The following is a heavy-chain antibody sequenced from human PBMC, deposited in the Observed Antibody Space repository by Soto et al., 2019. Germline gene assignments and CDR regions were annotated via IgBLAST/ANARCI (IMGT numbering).Heavy chain of an antibody. D-gene: IGHD3-22*01. Sequence: QVQLVESGRGVVQPGRSLRLSCAASGFTFSGYGMYWVRQAPGKGLEWVAVIWDDGSTKYHADSVKGRFTISRDNSKNTLYLQMNSLRVDDTAVYYCARDRHSGYFDYWGQGTLVTVSS. CDR2: IWDDGSTK. V-gene: IGHV3-33*01. CDR3: ARDRHSGYFDY. CDR1: GFTFSGYG. J-gene: IGHJ4*02.